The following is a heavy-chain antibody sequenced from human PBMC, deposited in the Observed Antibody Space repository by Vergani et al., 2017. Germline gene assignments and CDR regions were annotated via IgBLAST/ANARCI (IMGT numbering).Heavy chain of an antibody. D-gene: IGHD6-19*01. J-gene: IGHJ4*02. V-gene: IGHV4-34*01. CDR2: INHSGST. CDR3: ARSVAVAGVDY. CDR1: GGSFSGYY. Sequence: QVQLQQWGAGLLKPSETLSLTCAVYGGSFSGYYWSWIRQPPGKGLEWIGEINHSGSTNYNPSLKSRVTISVDTSKNQFSLKLSSVTAEDTAVYYCARSVAVAGVDYWGQGTLVTVSS.